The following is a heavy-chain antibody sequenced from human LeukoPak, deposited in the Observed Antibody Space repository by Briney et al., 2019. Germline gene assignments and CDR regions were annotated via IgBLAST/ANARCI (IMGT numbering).Heavy chain of an antibody. CDR2: IYQSGTT. V-gene: IGHV4-38-2*01. Sequence: KPSETLSLTRAVSGYSISSGYYWGWIRQPPGKGLEWIASIYQSGTTYYNSSLKSRVTLSVDTSKNQFSLKLSSVTAADTALYFCARTHSNSFHFDYWGQGSLVTASS. J-gene: IGHJ4*02. CDR1: GYSISSGYY. D-gene: IGHD2/OR15-2a*01. CDR3: ARTHSNSFHFDY.